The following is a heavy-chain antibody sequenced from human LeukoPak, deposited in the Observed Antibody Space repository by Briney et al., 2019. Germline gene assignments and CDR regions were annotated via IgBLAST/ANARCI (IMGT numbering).Heavy chain of an antibody. V-gene: IGHV4-59*12. CDR2: ISYSGST. CDR3: AREPHGGAPY. CDR1: GGSISSYY. J-gene: IGHJ4*02. D-gene: IGHD3-16*01. Sequence: SETLSLTCSVSGGSISSYYWSWIRQPPGKGLEWIGYISYSGSTNYNPSLKSRVTISVDTSKNQFSLKLSSVTAADTAVYYCAREPHGGAPYWGQGTLVTVSS.